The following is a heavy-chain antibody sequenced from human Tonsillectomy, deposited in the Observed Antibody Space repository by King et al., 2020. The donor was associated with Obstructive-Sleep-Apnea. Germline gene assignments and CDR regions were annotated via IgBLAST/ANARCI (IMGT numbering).Heavy chain of an antibody. Sequence: VQLVESGGGLIQPGGSLRLSCAASGFTFSSYTMSWVRQAPGKGVEGVSGISGTGVYTYYADSVKGRFTVSRDNSKNTLYLQMNRLRAEDTAIYYCAKDQLWEKDYWGQGTLVTVSS. J-gene: IGHJ4*02. V-gene: IGHV3-23*04. CDR3: AKDQLWEKDY. CDR2: ISGTGVYT. D-gene: IGHD5-18*01. CDR1: GFTFSSYT.